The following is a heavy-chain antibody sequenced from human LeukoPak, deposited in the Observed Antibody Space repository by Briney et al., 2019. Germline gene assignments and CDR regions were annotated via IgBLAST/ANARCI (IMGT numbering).Heavy chain of an antibody. Sequence: PGGSLRLSCAASGFTFSTSWMSWVRQAPGRGLEWLASINQGGSEKYYVDSVRGRFTISRDNAENSLFLQMNSLRAEDTAVYYCARLTNSGYYWLFDYWGQGTLVTVSS. CDR2: INQGGSEK. CDR1: GFTFSTSW. D-gene: IGHD3-22*01. CDR3: ARLTNSGYYWLFDY. J-gene: IGHJ4*02. V-gene: IGHV3-7*04.